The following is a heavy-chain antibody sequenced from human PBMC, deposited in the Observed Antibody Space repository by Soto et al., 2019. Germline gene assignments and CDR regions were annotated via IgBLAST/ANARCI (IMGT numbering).Heavy chain of an antibody. CDR2: VYYSDGT. V-gene: IGHV4-59*01. CDR1: GGPIGSYY. CDR3: ARTEASSWSFFYYGMDV. D-gene: IGHD6-13*01. J-gene: IGHJ6*02. Sequence: SETLSLTCTVSGGPIGSYYWSWIRQSPGKGLEWIGGVYYSDGTNYNPSLKSRVTISLDRSKNQFSLRLTSVTAADTAVYYCARTEASSWSFFYYGMDVWGQGATVTVSS.